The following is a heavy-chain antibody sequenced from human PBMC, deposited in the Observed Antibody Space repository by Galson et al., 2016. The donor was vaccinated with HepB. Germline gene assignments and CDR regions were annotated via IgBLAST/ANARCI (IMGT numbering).Heavy chain of an antibody. CDR1: GGTFRNYP. Sequence: SVKVSCKASGGTFRNYPISWVRQAPGQGLEWMGGIIPIFGTANYAQKFQGRVTITADESTSTAYMELSSPRSEDTAVYYCAKVSDEYYFDYWGQGTLVTVSS. V-gene: IGHV1-69*13. CDR3: AKVSDEYYFDY. CDR2: IIPIFGTA. J-gene: IGHJ4*02.